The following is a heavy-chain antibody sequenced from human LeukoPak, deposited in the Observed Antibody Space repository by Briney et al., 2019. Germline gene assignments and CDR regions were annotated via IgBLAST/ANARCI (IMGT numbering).Heavy chain of an antibody. J-gene: IGHJ4*02. D-gene: IGHD6-19*01. CDR1: GFTFSTYS. Sequence: GGSLRLSCAASGFTFSTYSLNWVRKAPGMGLEWVSYISGSSNTIYYADSVKGRFTISRVNAKNSLYLQMNSLRAEDTAVYYCIVLAVTGTLGFDYWGQGTLFTVSS. CDR3: IVLAVTGTLGFDY. CDR2: ISGSSNTI. V-gene: IGHV3-48*01.